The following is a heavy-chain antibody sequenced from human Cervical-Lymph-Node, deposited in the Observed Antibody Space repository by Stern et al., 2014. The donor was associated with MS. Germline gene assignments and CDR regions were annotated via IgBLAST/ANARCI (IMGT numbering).Heavy chain of an antibody. J-gene: IGHJ3*02. D-gene: IGHD3-16*01. V-gene: IGHV1-46*01. CDR1: GYTFTSYY. CDR2: INPSGGST. Sequence: MQLVESGAEVKKPGASVKVSCKASGYTFTSYYMHWVRQAPGKGLEWMGIINPSGGSTRYAQKFQGRVTMTRDTSTSTVYMELSSLRSEDTAVYYCARVGRVTKDAFDIWGQGTMVTVSS. CDR3: ARVGRVTKDAFDI.